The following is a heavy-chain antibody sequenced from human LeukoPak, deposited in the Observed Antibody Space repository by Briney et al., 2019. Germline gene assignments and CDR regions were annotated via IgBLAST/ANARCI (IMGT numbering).Heavy chain of an antibody. J-gene: IGHJ6*02. CDR1: GGTFSSYA. V-gene: IGHV1-69*04. CDR3: ARPRIAVAGGSGNYYYYGMDV. Sequence: ASVKVSCKASGGTFSSYAISWVRQAPGQGLEWMGRIIPILGIANYAQKFQGRVTITADKSTSTAYMELSSLRSEDTAVYYCARPRIAVAGGSGNYYYYGMDVWGQGTTVTVSS. D-gene: IGHD6-19*01. CDR2: IIPILGIA.